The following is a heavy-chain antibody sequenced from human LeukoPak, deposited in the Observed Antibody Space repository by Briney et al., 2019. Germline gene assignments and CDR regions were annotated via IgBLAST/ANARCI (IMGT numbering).Heavy chain of an antibody. CDR3: ASMAHLVGARVSLPTFDY. J-gene: IGHJ4*02. CDR1: GFTFSSYS. V-gene: IGHV3-66*01. Sequence: GGSLRLSCAASGFTFSSYSMSWVRQAPGKGLEWVSVIYSGGSTYYADSVKGRFTISRDNSKNTLYLQMNSLRAEDTAVYYCASMAHLVGARVSLPTFDYWGQGTLVTVSS. CDR2: IYSGGST. D-gene: IGHD1-26*01.